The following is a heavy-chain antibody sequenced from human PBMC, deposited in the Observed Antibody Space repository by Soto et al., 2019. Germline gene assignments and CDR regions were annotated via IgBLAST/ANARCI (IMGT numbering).Heavy chain of an antibody. CDR2: IVPVFGST. J-gene: IGHJ5*02. Sequence: QVQLVQSGNEVKKPGSSVKVSCKASGGTFTTNGIIWVRQAPGQGLEWMGGIVPVFGSTKYAQKFQGRLTITADRSTNTAYMDLSSLKSEDTATDYLAQDPPRVDFILKWFGPWGQGTLVTVSS. CDR1: GGTFTTNG. CDR3: AQDPPRVDFILKWFGP. D-gene: IGHD3-9*01. V-gene: IGHV1-69*06.